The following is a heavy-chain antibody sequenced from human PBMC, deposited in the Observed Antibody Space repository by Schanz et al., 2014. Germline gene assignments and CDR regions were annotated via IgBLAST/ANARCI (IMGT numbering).Heavy chain of an antibody. Sequence: EEHLVEAGGGLEQPGGSLRLSCEASGFTFSRYWMHWVRQAPGKGLEWVSRLNFDETYTSYADSVKGRFTISRDNAKNTVYLQMTSLRVEDTAVYYCARGGADSAMAHEYWGRGTLVTVSS. D-gene: IGHD5-18*01. V-gene: IGHV3-74*01. CDR1: GFTFSRYW. CDR3: ARGGADSAMAHEY. CDR2: LNFDETYT. J-gene: IGHJ4*02.